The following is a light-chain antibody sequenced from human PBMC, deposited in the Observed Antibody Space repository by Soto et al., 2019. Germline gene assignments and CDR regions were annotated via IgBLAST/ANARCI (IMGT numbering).Light chain of an antibody. J-gene: IGKJ3*01. CDR1: QGVSNH. CDR3: QQSYDAPRT. CDR2: GAS. Sequence: DIQMTQSPSSLSASVGDRVTITCRSSQGVSNHLNWYQQKPGEAPKLLIYGASSLHTGVPSRFRGSGSGTYFTLTITSLQFEDSATYYCQQSYDAPRTLGPGTKVDIK. V-gene: IGKV1-39*01.